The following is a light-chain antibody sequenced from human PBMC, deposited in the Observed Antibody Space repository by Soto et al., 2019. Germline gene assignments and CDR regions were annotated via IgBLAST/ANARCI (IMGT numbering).Light chain of an antibody. CDR2: GAS. Sequence: EGVLTQSPASLSLSPGEGATLSCRVSQSISSSYLSWYQQRPGQAPRLLIYGASTRATGIPARFSGSGRGSGTDFTLTISSLQPEDFAVYYCQQDYNLPITFGQGTRLEIK. J-gene: IGKJ5*01. CDR3: QQDYNLPIT. V-gene: IGKV3D-7*01. CDR1: QSISSSY.